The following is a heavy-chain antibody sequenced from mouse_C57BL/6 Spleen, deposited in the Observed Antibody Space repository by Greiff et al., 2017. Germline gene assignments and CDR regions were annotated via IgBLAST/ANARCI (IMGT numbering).Heavy chain of an antibody. CDR3: ARFYYGNLYYCDY. J-gene: IGHJ2*01. D-gene: IGHD2-1*01. V-gene: IGHV5-17*01. CDR1: GFTFSDYG. Sequence: EVKLVESGGGLVKPGGSLKLSCAASGFTFSDYGMHWVRQAPEKGLEWVAYISSGSSTIYYADTVKGRFTISRDNAKNTLFLQMTSLRSEDTAMXYCARFYYGNLYYCDYWGQGTTLTVSS. CDR2: ISSGSSTI.